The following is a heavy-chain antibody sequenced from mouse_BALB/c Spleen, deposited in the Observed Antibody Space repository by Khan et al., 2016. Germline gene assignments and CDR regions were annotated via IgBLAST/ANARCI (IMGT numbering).Heavy chain of an antibody. CDR1: GFTFNTYA. D-gene: IGHD2-3*01. CDR2: IRSKSNNYAT. J-gene: IGHJ1*01. Sequence: EVQLVESGGGLVQPKGSLKLSCAASGFTFNTYAMNWVRQAPGKGLEWVARIRSKSNNYATYYADSVKDRFTISRDDSQSMLYQQMNNLKTEDTAMYYCVRQRLLTPYWYFDVWGAGTTVTVSS. V-gene: IGHV10-1*02. CDR3: VRQRLLTPYWYFDV.